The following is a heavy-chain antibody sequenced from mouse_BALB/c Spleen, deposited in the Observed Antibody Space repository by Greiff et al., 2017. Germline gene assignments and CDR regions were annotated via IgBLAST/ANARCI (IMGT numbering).Heavy chain of an antibody. J-gene: IGHJ3*01. CDR1: GYTFTSYW. CDR3: ARETSRGWFAY. Sequence: QVHVKQSGAELAKPGASVKMSCKASGYTFTSYWMHWVKQRPGQGLEWIGYINPSTGYTEYNQKFKDKATLTADKSSSTAYMQLSSLTSEDSAVYYCARETSRGWFAYWGQGTLVTVSA. CDR2: INPSTGYT. V-gene: IGHV1-7*01.